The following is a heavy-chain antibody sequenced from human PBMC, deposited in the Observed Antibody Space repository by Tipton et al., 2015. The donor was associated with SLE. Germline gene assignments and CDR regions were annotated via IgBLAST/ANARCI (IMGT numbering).Heavy chain of an antibody. CDR3: TTEGRVGVVVVPAAITPFV. J-gene: IGHJ6*04. Sequence: QVQLVQSGAEVKKPGATVKVSCKASGYTFSSYDINWVRQATGQGLEWMGWMNPNSGNTGYAQKFQGRVTMIRNTSTSTAYMELSSLRSEDTAVYYCTTEGRVGVVVVPAAITPFVWGKGTTVTVSS. V-gene: IGHV1-8*01. CDR2: MNPNSGNT. D-gene: IGHD2-2*02. CDR1: GYTFSSYD.